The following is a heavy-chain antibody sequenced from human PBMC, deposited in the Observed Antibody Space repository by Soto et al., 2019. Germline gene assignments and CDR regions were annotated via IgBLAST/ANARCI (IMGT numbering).Heavy chain of an antibody. J-gene: IGHJ5*02. Sequence: KPSETLSLTCTVSGGSISSYYWSWIRQPPGKGLEWIGSIYYSGSTNYNPSLKSRVTISVDTSKNQFSLKLSSVTAADTAVYYCARHSTGTFFWVDPWGQGTLVTVSS. CDR1: GGSISSYY. D-gene: IGHD1-1*01. CDR2: IYYSGST. CDR3: ARHSTGTFFWVDP. V-gene: IGHV4-59*08.